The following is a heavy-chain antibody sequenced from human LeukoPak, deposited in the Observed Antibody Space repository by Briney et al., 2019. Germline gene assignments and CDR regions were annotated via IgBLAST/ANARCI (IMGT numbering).Heavy chain of an antibody. Sequence: GGSLRLSCAASGFTFSVYSMNWVRQAPGKGLEWVSSISSSSSYIYYADSMKGRLTISRDNAKNSLYLQMNSLRAEDTAVYYCARAVNDYGDYVFDYWGQGTLVTVSS. CDR3: ARAVNDYGDYVFDY. CDR2: ISSSSSYI. D-gene: IGHD4-17*01. J-gene: IGHJ4*02. CDR1: GFTFSVYS. V-gene: IGHV3-21*01.